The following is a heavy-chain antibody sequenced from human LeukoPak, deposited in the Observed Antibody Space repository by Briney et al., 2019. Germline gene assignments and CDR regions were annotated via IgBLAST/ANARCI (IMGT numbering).Heavy chain of an antibody. V-gene: IGHV1-69*04. CDR3: ARVPVDILTGWDEDSDY. Sequence: ASVKVSCKASGGTFSSYAISWVRQAPGQGLEWMGRIIPILGIANYAQKFQGRVTITADKSTSTAYMELSSLRSEDTAVYYCARVPVDILTGWDEDSDYWGQGTLVTVSS. CDR1: GGTFSSYA. J-gene: IGHJ4*02. D-gene: IGHD3-9*01. CDR2: IIPILGIA.